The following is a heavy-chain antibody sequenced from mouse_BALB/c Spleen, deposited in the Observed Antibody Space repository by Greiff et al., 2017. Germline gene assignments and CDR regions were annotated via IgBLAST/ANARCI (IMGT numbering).Heavy chain of an antibody. CDR3: ARGGWITTVVWDY. CDR2: ISYSGST. CDR1: GDSITSGY. V-gene: IGHV3-8*02. D-gene: IGHD1-1*01. Sequence: VQLKESGPSLVKPSQTLSLTCSVTGDSITSGYWNWIRKFPGNKLEYMGYISYSGSTYYNPSLKSRISITRDTSKNQYYLQLNSVTTEDTATYYCARGGWITTVVWDYWGQGTTLTVSS. J-gene: IGHJ2*01.